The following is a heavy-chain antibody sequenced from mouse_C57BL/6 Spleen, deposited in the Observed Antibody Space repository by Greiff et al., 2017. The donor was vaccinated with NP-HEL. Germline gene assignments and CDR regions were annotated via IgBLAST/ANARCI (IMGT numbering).Heavy chain of an antibody. Sequence: EVKLVESGGGLVPPGGSLKLSCAASGFTFSDYGMAWVRPAPRKGPEWVAFISNLAYSIYYADPVTGRFTISRENAKNTLYLEMSSLRSEDTAMDDCARGDDGYPYAMDYWGQGTSVTVSS. CDR1: GFTFSDYG. J-gene: IGHJ4*01. V-gene: IGHV5-15*04. CDR3: ARGDDGYPYAMDY. D-gene: IGHD2-3*01. CDR2: ISNLAYSI.